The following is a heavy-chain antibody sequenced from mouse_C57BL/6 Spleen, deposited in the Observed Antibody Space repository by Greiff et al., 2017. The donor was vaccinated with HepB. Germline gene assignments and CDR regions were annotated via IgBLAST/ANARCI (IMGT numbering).Heavy chain of an antibody. CDR3: ERNYYGSSCDY. D-gene: IGHD1-1*01. CDR2: ISSGSSTI. Sequence: DVKLVESGGGLVKPGGSLKLSCAASGFTFSDYGMHWVRQAPEKGLEWVAYISSGSSTIYYADTVKGRFTISRDNAKNTLFLHMTSLRSEDTAMYYCERNYYGSSCDYWGQGTTLTVAS. V-gene: IGHV5-17*01. J-gene: IGHJ2*01. CDR1: GFTFSDYG.